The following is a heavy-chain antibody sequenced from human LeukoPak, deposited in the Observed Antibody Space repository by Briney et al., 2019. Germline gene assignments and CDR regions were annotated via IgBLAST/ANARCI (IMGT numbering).Heavy chain of an antibody. D-gene: IGHD2-2*01. V-gene: IGHV3-7*01. CDR2: IKQDGSEK. CDR1: GFTFSSYW. Sequence: GGSLRLSCAASGFTFSSYWMSWVRQAPGKGLEWVANIKQDGSEKYYVDSVKGRFTISRDNAKNSLYLQMNSLRAEDTAMYYCARDAAYCSSTSPCYYYYMDVWGKGTTVTVSS. J-gene: IGHJ6*03. CDR3: ARDAAYCSSTSPCYYYYMDV.